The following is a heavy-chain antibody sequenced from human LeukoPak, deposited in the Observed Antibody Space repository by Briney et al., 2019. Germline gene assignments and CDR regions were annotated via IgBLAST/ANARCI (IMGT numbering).Heavy chain of an antibody. CDR1: GGSITSSHW. J-gene: IGHJ4*02. V-gene: IGHV4-4*02. CDR2: IHHSGST. CDR3: AREFVQGSSLPYFDY. Sequence: SGTLSLTCTVSGGSITSSHWWGWVRQPPGKGLEGVGEIHHSGSTNSNPSLKSRVTISVDKSKNQFSLRLNSVTAADTAVYYCAREFVQGSSLPYFDYWGQGTLVTVSS. D-gene: IGHD1-26*01.